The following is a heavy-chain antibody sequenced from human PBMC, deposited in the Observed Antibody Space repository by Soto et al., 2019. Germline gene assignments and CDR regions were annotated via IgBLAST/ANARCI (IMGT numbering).Heavy chain of an antibody. Sequence: PSETLSLTCAVSGGSISSSNWWSWVRQPPGKGLEWIGEIYHSGSTNYNPSLKSRVTISVDTSKNQFSLKLSSVTAAGTAVYYCARLRGNCSGGSCYPDYWGQGTLVTVSS. CDR1: GGSISSSNW. V-gene: IGHV4-4*02. D-gene: IGHD2-15*01. J-gene: IGHJ4*02. CDR2: IYHSGST. CDR3: ARLRGNCSGGSCYPDY.